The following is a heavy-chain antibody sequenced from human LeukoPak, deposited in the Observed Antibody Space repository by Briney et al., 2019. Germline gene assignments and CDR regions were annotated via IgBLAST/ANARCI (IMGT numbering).Heavy chain of an antibody. V-gene: IGHV1-69*10. D-gene: IGHD3-22*01. CDR1: GGTFSSYA. Sequence: SVKVSCKASGGTFSSYAISWVRQAPGQGPEWMGGIIPILGIANYAQKFQGRVTITADKSTSTAYMELSSLRSEDTAVYYCASYYDSSGYYSAGSWGQGTLVTVSS. J-gene: IGHJ4*02. CDR2: IIPILGIA. CDR3: ASYYDSSGYYSAGS.